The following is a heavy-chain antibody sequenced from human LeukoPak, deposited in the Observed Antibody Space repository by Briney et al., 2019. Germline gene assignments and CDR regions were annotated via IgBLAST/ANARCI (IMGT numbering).Heavy chain of an antibody. CDR1: GFTFSTYS. Sequence: GGSLRLSCAASGFTFSTYSMTWVRQAPGKGLEWVSSISSSSSSIYYADSVKGRFTISRDNAKNSLYLQMNSLRAEDTAVYYCARDRGDYDYYYGMDVWGQGTTVTVSS. D-gene: IGHD2-21*02. J-gene: IGHJ6*02. V-gene: IGHV3-21*01. CDR2: ISSSSSSI. CDR3: ARDRGDYDYYYGMDV.